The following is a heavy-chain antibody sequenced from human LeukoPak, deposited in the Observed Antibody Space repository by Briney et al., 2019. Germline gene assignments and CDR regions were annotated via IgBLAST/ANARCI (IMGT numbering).Heavy chain of an antibody. CDR3: AKGARRYSGWYFFDH. Sequence: GGSLRLSCVASGFTFSNLAMGWVRQAPGKGLEWVSVISDSGGTTYYADSVKGWFTISRDNSRNTLYLQMNSLRVDDTAVYYCAKGARRYSGWYFFDHWGQGTLVTVSS. CDR1: GFTFSNLA. D-gene: IGHD6-19*01. V-gene: IGHV3-23*01. J-gene: IGHJ4*02. CDR2: ISDSGGTT.